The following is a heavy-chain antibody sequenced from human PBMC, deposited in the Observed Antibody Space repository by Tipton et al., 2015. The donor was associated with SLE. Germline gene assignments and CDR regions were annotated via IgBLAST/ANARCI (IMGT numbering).Heavy chain of an antibody. CDR2: IYYSGST. CDR1: GGSISSYY. V-gene: IGHV4-59*01. D-gene: IGHD2-15*01. J-gene: IGHJ3*02. CDR3: ARETNYCSGGSCVDAFDI. Sequence: TLSLTCTVSGGSISSYYWSWIRQPPGKGLEWIGYIYYSGSTNYNPSPKSRVTISVDTSKNQFALKLSSVTAADTAVYYCARETNYCSGGSCVDAFDIWGQGTMVTVSS.